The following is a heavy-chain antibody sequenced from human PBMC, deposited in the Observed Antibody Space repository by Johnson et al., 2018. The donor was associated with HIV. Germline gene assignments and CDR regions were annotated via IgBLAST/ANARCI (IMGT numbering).Heavy chain of an antibody. V-gene: IGHV3-38-3*01. CDR2: ISGGST. D-gene: IGHD6-13*01. CDR3: AKVRRGSSWYIAFDI. J-gene: IGHJ3*02. Sequence: EQLVESGGGLIQPGGSLRLSCAASGFTVSSNEMSWVRQAPGKGLEWVSSISGGSTYYADSRKGRFTISRDNSKNTLYLQMNSLRAEDTAVYYCAKVRRGSSWYIAFDIWGQGTMVTVSS. CDR1: GFTVSSNE.